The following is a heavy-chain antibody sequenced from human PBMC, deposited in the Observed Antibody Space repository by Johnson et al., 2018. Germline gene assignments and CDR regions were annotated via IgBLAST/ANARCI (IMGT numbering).Heavy chain of an antibody. Sequence: QVQLQESGPGLVKPSETLSLICTVSGGSISSYYWSWIRQPPGKRPEWICYVYYSGSTNYNPSLTSRVTISVDTSPHHLSLTLNSVTAADTAVYYGATTLTSYFDISGHEVRRYSFHIWGQGTMVTVSS. CDR2: VYYSGST. J-gene: IGHJ3*02. CDR3: ATTLTSYFDISGHEVRRYSFHI. V-gene: IGHV4-59*01. D-gene: IGHD3-22*01. CDR1: GGSISSYY.